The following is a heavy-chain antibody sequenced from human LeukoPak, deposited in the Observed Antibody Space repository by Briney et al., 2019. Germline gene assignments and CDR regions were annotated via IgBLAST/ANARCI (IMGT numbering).Heavy chain of an antibody. J-gene: IGHJ6*03. CDR3: AKGHCSSSNCFPNYYYYMDV. CDR2: ISWNGGSN. D-gene: IGHD2-15*01. V-gene: IGHV3-9*01. CDR1: GVSINKYA. Sequence: GGSLSLTCTGSGVSINKYAMHWIWQPPGKGLEWVSGISWNGGSNAYADPMKGRFIIFRANAKNVLFLQMGSLRAADTALYYCAKGHCSSSNCFPNYYYYMDVWGKGTTVTVSS.